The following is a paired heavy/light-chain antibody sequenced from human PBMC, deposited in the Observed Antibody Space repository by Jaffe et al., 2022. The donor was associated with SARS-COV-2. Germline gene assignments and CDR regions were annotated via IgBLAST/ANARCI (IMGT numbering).Heavy chain of an antibody. Sequence: QKQLVQSGPEVKKPGTSVKVSCKASGFTFTSSSVQWVRQARGQRLEWIGWIDVGSGATNYAQKFQERVTITRDMSTTTAYMELSSLRSEDTAVYYCAADDYHSSADYDYWGQGTLVTVSS. CDR2: IDVGSGAT. J-gene: IGHJ4*02. D-gene: IGHD3-22*01. CDR3: AADDYHSSADYDY. CDR1: GFTFTSSS. V-gene: IGHV1-58*01.
Light chain of an antibody. CDR2: KAS. CDR1: QSISSW. J-gene: IGKJ2*01. V-gene: IGKV1-5*03. CDR3: QQYTPNSPYT. Sequence: DIQMTQSPSTLSASVGDRVTITCRASQSISSWLAWYQQKPGKAPKLLIYKASSLESGVPSRFSGSESGTEFTLTISDLQPDDFATYYCQQYTPNSPYTFGQGTNLEIK.